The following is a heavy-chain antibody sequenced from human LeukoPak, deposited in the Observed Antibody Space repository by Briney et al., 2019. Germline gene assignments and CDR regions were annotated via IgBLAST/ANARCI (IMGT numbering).Heavy chain of an antibody. Sequence: SGGSLRLSCAASGFTFDDYGMSWVRQAPGKGLKWVSGINWNGGSTGYADSVKGRFTISRDNAKNSLYLQMNSLRAEDTALYYCARVYYDHVMGPTTHFDYWGQGTLVTVSS. J-gene: IGHJ4*02. V-gene: IGHV3-20*04. CDR2: INWNGGST. CDR1: GFTFDDYG. D-gene: IGHD3-16*01. CDR3: ARVYYDHVMGPTTHFDY.